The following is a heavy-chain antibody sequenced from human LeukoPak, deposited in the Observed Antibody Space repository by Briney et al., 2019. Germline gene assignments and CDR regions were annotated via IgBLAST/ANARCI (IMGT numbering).Heavy chain of an antibody. CDR2: IYYSGST. CDR3: ARGGMDDYVWGSYRPPPPYYNVYMDV. D-gene: IGHD3-16*02. V-gene: IGHV4-59*01. J-gene: IGHJ6*03. CDR1: GGSISSYY. Sequence: SETLSLTCTVSGGSISSYYWSWIRQPPGKGLEWIGYIYYSGSTNYNPSLKSRVTISVDTSKNQFSLKLSSVTAADTAVYYCARGGMDDYVWGSYRPPPPYYNVYMDVWGKGTTVTVYS.